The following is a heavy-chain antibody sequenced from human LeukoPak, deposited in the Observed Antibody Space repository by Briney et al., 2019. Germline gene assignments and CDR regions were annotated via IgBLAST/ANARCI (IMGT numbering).Heavy chain of an antibody. V-gene: IGHV3-21*01. Sequence: GGSLRLSCAASGFTFSTYNMNWVRQAPGKGLEWVSSISSSSNYIYYADSVKGRFTISRDNAKNSLYLQMNSLRAEDTAVYYCAGPRPTTGDAFDIWGQGTMVTVSS. D-gene: IGHD1-14*01. CDR2: ISSSSNYI. J-gene: IGHJ3*02. CDR1: GFTFSTYN. CDR3: AGPRPTTGDAFDI.